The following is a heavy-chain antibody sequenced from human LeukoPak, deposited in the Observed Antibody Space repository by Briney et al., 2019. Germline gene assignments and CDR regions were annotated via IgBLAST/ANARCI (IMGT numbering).Heavy chain of an antibody. V-gene: IGHV3-23*01. CDR1: GFTFSSYG. D-gene: IGHD5-12*01. CDR3: AKGQSGYDVPVY. Sequence: RGSLRLSCAASGFTFSSYGMSWVRQAPGKGLEWVSAISGSGGSTYYADSVKGRFTISRDNSKNTLYLQMNSLRAEDTAVYYCAKGQSGYDVPVYWGQGTLVTVSS. J-gene: IGHJ4*02. CDR2: ISGSGGST.